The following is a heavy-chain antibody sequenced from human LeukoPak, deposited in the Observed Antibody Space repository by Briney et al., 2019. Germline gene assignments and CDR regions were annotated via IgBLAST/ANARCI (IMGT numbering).Heavy chain of an antibody. Sequence: SETLSLTCAVYGGSFSGYYWSWIRQPPGKGLEWIGEINHSGSTNYNPSLKSRVTISVDTSKNQFSLKLSSVTAADTAVYYCARGHGGGEFDYWGQGTMVTVSS. J-gene: IGHJ4*02. CDR3: ARGHGGGEFDY. D-gene: IGHD3-16*01. CDR2: INHSGST. CDR1: GGSFSGYY. V-gene: IGHV4-34*01.